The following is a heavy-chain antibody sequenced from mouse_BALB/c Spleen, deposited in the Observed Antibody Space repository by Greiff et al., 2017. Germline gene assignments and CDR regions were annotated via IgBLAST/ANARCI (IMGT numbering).Heavy chain of an antibody. CDR2: ISNGGGST. CDR3: ARPSYGNYGGFAY. D-gene: IGHD2-1*01. J-gene: IGHJ3*01. Sequence: EVQLVESGGGLVQPGGSLKLSCAASGFTFSSYTMSWVRQTPEKRLEWVAYISNGGGSTYYPDTVKGRFTISRDNAKNTLYLQMSSLKSEDTAMYYCARPSYGNYGGFAYWGQGTLVTVSA. CDR1: GFTFSSYT. V-gene: IGHV5-12-2*01.